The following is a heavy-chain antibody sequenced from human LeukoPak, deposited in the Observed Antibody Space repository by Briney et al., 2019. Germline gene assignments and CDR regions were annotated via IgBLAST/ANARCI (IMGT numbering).Heavy chain of an antibody. D-gene: IGHD3-10*01. V-gene: IGHV3-7*01. Sequence: GGSLRLSCAASGFTLSSYWMSWVRQAPGKGREWVANIKQDGSEKYYVDSVKGRFTISRDNAKNSLYLQMNSLRAEDTAVYYCAKSSGARGGDDYWGQGTLVTVSS. CDR1: GFTLSSYW. J-gene: IGHJ4*02. CDR3: AKSSGARGGDDY. CDR2: IKQDGSEK.